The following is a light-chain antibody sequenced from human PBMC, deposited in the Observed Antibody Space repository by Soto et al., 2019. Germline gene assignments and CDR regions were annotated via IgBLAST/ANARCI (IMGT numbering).Light chain of an antibody. J-gene: IGKJ1*01. CDR2: AAS. CDR3: QQYNSYS. CDR1: QSISSY. V-gene: IGKV1-5*01. Sequence: DIQMTQAPSSLSASVGDSVTITCRASQSISSYLNWYQQKPGKAPKLLIYAASSLESGVPSRFSGSGSGTEFTLTISSLQADDFATYYCQQYNSYSFGQGTKVDIK.